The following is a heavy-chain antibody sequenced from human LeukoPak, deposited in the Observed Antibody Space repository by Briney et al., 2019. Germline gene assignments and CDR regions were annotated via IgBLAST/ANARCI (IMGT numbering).Heavy chain of an antibody. CDR3: AIGRDGRYCSGGSCSQFDY. CDR1: GYTFTGYY. Sequence: ASVTVSCKASGYTFTGYYMHWVRQAPGQGLEWMGWINPNSGGTNYAQKFQGRVTMTRDTSISTAYMELSRLRSDDTAVYYCAIGRDGRYCSGGSCSQFDYWGQGTLVTVSS. CDR2: INPNSGGT. D-gene: IGHD2-15*01. J-gene: IGHJ4*02. V-gene: IGHV1-2*02.